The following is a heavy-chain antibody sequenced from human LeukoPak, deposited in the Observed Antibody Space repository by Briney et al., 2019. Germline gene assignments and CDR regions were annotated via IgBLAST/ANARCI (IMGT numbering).Heavy chain of an antibody. CDR2: ISSSSSTI. Sequence: GGSLRLSCAASGFTFSSYSMNWVRQAPGRGLEWVSYISSSSSTIYYADSVKGRFTISRDNAKNSLYLQMNSLRAEDTAVYYCARIRMGSSGWSEVSYWGQGTLVTVSS. CDR1: GFTFSSYS. D-gene: IGHD6-19*01. J-gene: IGHJ4*02. CDR3: ARIRMGSSGWSEVSY. V-gene: IGHV3-48*01.